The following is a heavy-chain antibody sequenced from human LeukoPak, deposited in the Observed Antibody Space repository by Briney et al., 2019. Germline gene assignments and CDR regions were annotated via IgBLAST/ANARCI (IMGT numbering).Heavy chain of an antibody. CDR2: INPSGGST. J-gene: IGHJ4*02. CDR3: ARGAQFGDKGSFDY. D-gene: IGHD4-17*01. CDR1: GYTFTSYY. V-gene: IGHV1-46*01. Sequence: AASVKVSCKASGYTFTSYYIHWVRQAPGQGLEWMGIINPSGGSTSYTQKFQGRITMTRDTSTSTVYMEPSSLRYEDTAVYYCARGAQFGDKGSFDYWGQGTLVTVSS.